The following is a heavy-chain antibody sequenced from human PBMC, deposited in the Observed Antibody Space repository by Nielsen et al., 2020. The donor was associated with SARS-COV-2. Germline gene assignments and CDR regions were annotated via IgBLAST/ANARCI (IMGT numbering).Heavy chain of an antibody. V-gene: IGHV3-13*04. J-gene: IGHJ5*02. CDR3: ARVVGNWFDP. CDR1: GFTFSSYD. CDR2: IGTTGDT. Sequence: GESLKISCEASGFTFSSYDMHWVRQATGRGLEWVSGIGTTGDTVYRDSVKGRFTISREDAKNSFYLQMNSLRAEDTAVYHCARVVGNWFDPWGQGTLVTVSS. D-gene: IGHD2-21*01.